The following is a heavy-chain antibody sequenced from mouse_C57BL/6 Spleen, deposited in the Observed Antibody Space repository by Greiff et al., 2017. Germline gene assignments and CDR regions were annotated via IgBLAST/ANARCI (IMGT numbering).Heavy chain of an antibody. CDR1: GYTFTSYW. V-gene: IGHV1-52*01. J-gene: IGHJ1*03. CDR3: ARNYGHWYVDV. CDR2: IDPSDSET. Sequence: QVQLQQSGAELVRPGSSVKLSCKASGYTFTSYWMHWVKQRPIQGLEWIGNIDPSDSETHYNQKFKDKATLTVDKSSSTAYMQLSSLTSEDSAVYYSARNYGHWYVDVWGTGTTVTVSS. D-gene: IGHD1-1*01.